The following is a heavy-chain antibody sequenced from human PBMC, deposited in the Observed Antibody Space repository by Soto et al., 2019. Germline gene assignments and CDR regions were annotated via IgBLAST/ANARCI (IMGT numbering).Heavy chain of an antibody. J-gene: IGHJ6*02. V-gene: IGHV5-51*01. Sequence: GETPKISCKGSGYSFTSYWINWGRQMPGKGLEWMGVIYPGDSDTRYSPSFQGQVTISADKSINTAYLQWRSLKASDTAVYYCARHRGSPGSYFGMDVWGQGTTVTV. CDR2: IYPGDSDT. CDR3: ARHRGSPGSYFGMDV. CDR1: GYSFTSYW. D-gene: IGHD5-12*01.